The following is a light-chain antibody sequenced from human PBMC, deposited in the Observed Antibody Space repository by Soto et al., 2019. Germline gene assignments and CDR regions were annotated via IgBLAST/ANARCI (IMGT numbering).Light chain of an antibody. CDR1: QSVSSY. J-gene: IGKJ4*01. Sequence: EIVLTQSPATLSLSPGERATLSCRASQSVSSYFAWYQQKPGRAPRLLIYDASNRATGIPARFSSSGSGTDFTLTISSLEPEDFAVYYCQQRSNWPPLTFGGGTKVEIK. V-gene: IGKV3-11*01. CDR2: DAS. CDR3: QQRSNWPPLT.